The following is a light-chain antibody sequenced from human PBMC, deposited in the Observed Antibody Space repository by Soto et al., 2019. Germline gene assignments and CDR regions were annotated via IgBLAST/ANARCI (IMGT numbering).Light chain of an antibody. V-gene: IGKV3-20*01. CDR1: QSLTNTF. CDR3: QQYAFSPRT. CDR2: GVF. Sequence: IVLTQSPGTLSLSPGEGATLSCRASQSLTNTFLTWYQQKPGRAPRLLIYGVFSRATGVPDRFSGSGSGTDFTLSISRLEPEDSAVYFCQQYAFSPRTFGQGTKVEVK. J-gene: IGKJ1*01.